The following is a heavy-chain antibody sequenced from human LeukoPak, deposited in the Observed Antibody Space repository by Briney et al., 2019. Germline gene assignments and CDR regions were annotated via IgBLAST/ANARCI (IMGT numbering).Heavy chain of an antibody. V-gene: IGHV3-30*03. CDR1: GFTFSSYG. CDR2: ISYDGSNK. CDR3: ARGVRVGATYFDY. J-gene: IGHJ4*02. Sequence: GRSLRLSCAASGFTFSSYGMHWVRQAPGKGLESVAVISYDGSNKYYADSVKGRFTITRDNSKNTLYLQMHSLRAEDTALYYCARGVRVGATYFDYWGQGTLVTVSS. D-gene: IGHD1-26*01.